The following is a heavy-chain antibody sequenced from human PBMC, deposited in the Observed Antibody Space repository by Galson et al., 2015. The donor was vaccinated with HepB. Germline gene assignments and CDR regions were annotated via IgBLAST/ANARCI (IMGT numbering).Heavy chain of an antibody. CDR3: TTDFPLYTSSLFGH. J-gene: IGHJ1*01. CDR2: IKTNSAGGTT. Sequence: SLRLSCAASGFTFTNAWMNWVRQAPGKGLEWVGRIKTNSAGGTTDYAAPVKGRFTISRDDSTTTLYLQRDSLKAEDTAMYYCTTDFPLYTSSLFGHWGQGTLATVSS. V-gene: IGHV3-15*07. D-gene: IGHD6-13*01. CDR1: GFTFTNAW.